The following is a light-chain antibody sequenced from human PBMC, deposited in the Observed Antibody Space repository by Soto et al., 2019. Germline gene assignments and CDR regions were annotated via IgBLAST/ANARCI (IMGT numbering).Light chain of an antibody. J-gene: IGKJ1*01. CDR1: QSISIW. CDR3: QHYNSYPWT. V-gene: IGKV1-5*01. CDR2: TAS. Sequence: DIQITQSHSTLSASVGDRVTITCRASQSISIWVASYPKNPGKAPKLLIYTASSLESGVPSRFRGSGSGTEFTLSISSLQPDDFAPCCFQHYNSYPWTFGKGTKVDIK.